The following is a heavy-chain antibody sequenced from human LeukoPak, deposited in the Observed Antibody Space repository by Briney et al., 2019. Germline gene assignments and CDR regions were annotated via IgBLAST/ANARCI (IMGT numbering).Heavy chain of an antibody. CDR2: INPSGGST. CDR1: GYTFPSYY. J-gene: IGHJ4*02. Sequence: GASVKVSCKASGYTFPSYYMHWVRQAPGRGLEWMGVINPSGGSTSYAQKFQGRVTMTRDTSTSTVYMELSSLRSEDTAVYYCATSYGDLDYWGQGTLVTVSS. D-gene: IGHD4-17*01. CDR3: ATSYGDLDY. V-gene: IGHV1-46*01.